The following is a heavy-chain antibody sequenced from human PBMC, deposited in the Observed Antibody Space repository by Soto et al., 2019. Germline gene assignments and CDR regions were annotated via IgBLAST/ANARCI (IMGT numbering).Heavy chain of an antibody. D-gene: IGHD1-1*01. CDR3: ARARTWGPTGYYYGMDV. CDR2: IWYDGSNK. J-gene: IGHJ6*02. V-gene: IGHV3-33*01. Sequence: QVQLVESGGGMVQPGRSLRLSCAASGFTFSSYGMHWVRQAPGKGLEWVAVIWYDGSNKYYADSVKGRFTISRDNSKNTLYLQMNSLRAEDTAVYYCARARTWGPTGYYYGMDVWGQGTTVTVSS. CDR1: GFTFSSYG.